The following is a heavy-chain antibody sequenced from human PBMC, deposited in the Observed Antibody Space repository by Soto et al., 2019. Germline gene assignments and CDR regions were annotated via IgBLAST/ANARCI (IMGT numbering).Heavy chain of an antibody. CDR2: INPSGGST. D-gene: IGHD2-15*01. V-gene: IGHV1-46*01. Sequence: ASVKVSCKASGYTFTSYYMHWVRQAPGQGLEWMGIINPSGGSTSYAQKFQGRVTMTRDTSTSTVYMELSSLRSEDTAVYYCARSRGTVAASHYYYPMDVWGQGTTVTVSS. CDR1: GYTFTSYY. J-gene: IGHJ6*02. CDR3: ARSRGTVAASHYYYPMDV.